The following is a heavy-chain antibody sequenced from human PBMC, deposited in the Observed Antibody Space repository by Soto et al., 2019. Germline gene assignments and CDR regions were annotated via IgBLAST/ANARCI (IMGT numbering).Heavy chain of an antibody. CDR2: MYYSGST. D-gene: IGHD6-19*01. Sequence: SETLSLTCTVSGGSISSSSYYWGWIRQPPGKGLEWIGSMYYSGSTLFNPSLKSRVSISVDTSKNQFSLKLTSVTAADTAVYYCARPARQATVAGDYWGQGTLVTVSS. J-gene: IGHJ4*02. CDR1: GGSISSSSYY. V-gene: IGHV4-39*01. CDR3: ARPARQATVAGDY.